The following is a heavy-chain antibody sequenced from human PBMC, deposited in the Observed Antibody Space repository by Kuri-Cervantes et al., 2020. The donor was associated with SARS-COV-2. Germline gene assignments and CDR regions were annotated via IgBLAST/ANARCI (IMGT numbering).Heavy chain of an antibody. CDR1: GFTFSSYS. CDR3: AKELSRDIVVVPVYHYYYGMDV. CDR2: ISSSSSYI. Sequence: GESLKISCAASGFTFSSYSMNWVRQAPGKGLEWVSSISSSSSYIYYADSVKGRFTISRDNAKNTLYLQMNSLRAEDTAVYYCAKELSRDIVVVPVYHYYYGMDVWGQGTTVTVSS. J-gene: IGHJ6*02. D-gene: IGHD2-2*01. V-gene: IGHV3-21*01.